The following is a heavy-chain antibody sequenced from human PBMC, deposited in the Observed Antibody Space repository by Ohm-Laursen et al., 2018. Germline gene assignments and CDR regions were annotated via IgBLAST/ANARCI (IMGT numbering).Heavy chain of an antibody. D-gene: IGHD1-26*01. CDR2: MNPNSGNT. V-gene: IGHV1-8*01. J-gene: IGHJ1*01. CDR1: GYTFTTYD. Sequence: AASVKVSCKASGYTFTTYDINWVRQATGQGLEWMGWMNPNSGNTGYAQKFQGRVTMTRNTSISTAYMELSSLRSEDTAVYYCARARVGATGPYFQPWGQGTLVTVSS. CDR3: ARARVGATGPYFQP.